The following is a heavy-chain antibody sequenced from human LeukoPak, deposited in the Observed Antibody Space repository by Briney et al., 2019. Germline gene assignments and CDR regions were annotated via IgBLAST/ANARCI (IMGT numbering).Heavy chain of an antibody. V-gene: IGHV4-30-2*01. D-gene: IGHD1-26*01. CDR2: VYHSGST. J-gene: IGHJ4*02. Sequence: SETLSLTCTVSGGSISSGGYYWSWIRQPPGKGLEWIGYVYHSGSTYYNPSLKSRVIISVDTSKNQFSLKLSSVTAADTAVYYCARQRVGATRFDYWGQGTLVTVSS. CDR1: GGSISSGGYY. CDR3: ARQRVGATRFDY.